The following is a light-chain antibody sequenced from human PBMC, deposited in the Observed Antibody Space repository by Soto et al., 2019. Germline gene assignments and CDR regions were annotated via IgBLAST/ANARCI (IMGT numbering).Light chain of an antibody. CDR2: TAS. V-gene: IGKV1-12*01. Sequence: DIPMTQSPSSVSASVGDSVTITCRASQDISNWLAWYQQKPGKAPKLLIYTASSLQSGVPSRFSGSGSGIDVTLTVSGLPPEDFATYYWQQANSFPPWTVGQGTKVESK. CDR1: QDISNW. CDR3: QQANSFPPWT. J-gene: IGKJ1*01.